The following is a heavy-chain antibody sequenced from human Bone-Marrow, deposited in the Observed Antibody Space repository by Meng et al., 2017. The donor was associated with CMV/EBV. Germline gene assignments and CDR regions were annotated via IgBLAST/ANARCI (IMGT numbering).Heavy chain of an antibody. CDR3: ARQLWGFTYANIY. CDR2: IYPGDSDI. Sequence: GESLKISCECSGYRCSSYWVAWVRQMPGKGLEWMGSIYPGDSDIRYSPSFQGQVTISADKSTSIAYLQWNSLKASDTGTYYCARQLWGFTYANIYWGQGTLVTVSS. D-gene: IGHD5-18*01. J-gene: IGHJ4*02. CDR1: GYRCSSYW. V-gene: IGHV5-51*01.